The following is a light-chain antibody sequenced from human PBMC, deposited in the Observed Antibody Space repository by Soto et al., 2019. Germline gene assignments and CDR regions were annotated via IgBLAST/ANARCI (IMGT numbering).Light chain of an antibody. Sequence: EIALTQSPGTLSLSPGERATLSCRASQTLSNSFIAWYQHKPGQAPRLLVYDTSTRATGIPDRYSGSGSGTDFTLTISRLEPEDFAVFFCQQYGTSPRTFGQGTKVEIK. CDR1: QTLSNSF. J-gene: IGKJ1*01. CDR2: DTS. CDR3: QQYGTSPRT. V-gene: IGKV3-20*01.